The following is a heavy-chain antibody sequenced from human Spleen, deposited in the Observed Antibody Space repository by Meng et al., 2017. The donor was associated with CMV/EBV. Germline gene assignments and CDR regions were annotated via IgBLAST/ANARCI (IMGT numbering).Heavy chain of an antibody. CDR1: GGSFNGYY. Sequence: ESLKISCTVFGGSFNGYYWTWIRQPPGKGLDWIGKINHGGYTDYNPSLKSRVTISIDTSRNQFSLKLRSVTAADTAVYYCATMRAATSCYRGSCSGYYFDYWGQGTLVTVSS. CDR2: INHGGYT. V-gene: IGHV4-34*01. J-gene: IGHJ4*02. CDR3: ATMRAATSCYRGSCSGYYFDY. D-gene: IGHD2-2*02.